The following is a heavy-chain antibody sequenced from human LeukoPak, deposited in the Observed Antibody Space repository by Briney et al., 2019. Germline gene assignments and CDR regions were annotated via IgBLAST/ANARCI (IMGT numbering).Heavy chain of an antibody. J-gene: IGHJ6*02. Sequence: GGSLRLSCTASGFTFSNYAMTWVRQAPGKGLEWVSSTSGTGGRTYSADSVKGQFTISRDNSKNTLYLQMKNLRVEHTAVYYCAKGLHGGVGYGVDVWGQGTTVSVSS. D-gene: IGHD3-16*01. V-gene: IGHV3-23*01. CDR2: TSGTGGRT. CDR3: AKGLHGGVGYGVDV. CDR1: GFTFSNYA.